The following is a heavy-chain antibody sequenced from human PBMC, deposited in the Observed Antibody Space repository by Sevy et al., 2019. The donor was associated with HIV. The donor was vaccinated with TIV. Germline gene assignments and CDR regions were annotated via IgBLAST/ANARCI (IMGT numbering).Heavy chain of an antibody. J-gene: IGHJ5*02. Sequence: SETLSLTCSVSGGSVNSGVSYWSWIRQSPGKGLEWIAYIYKGVSTNYNPSLKSRVTITVDTSKNHFVLKLSSVTAADTAVYYCATNQGYPGGWFDPWGQGTPVTVSS. CDR2: IYKGVST. CDR3: ATNQGYPGGWFDP. D-gene: IGHD1-1*01. V-gene: IGHV4-61*03. CDR1: GGSVNSGVSY.